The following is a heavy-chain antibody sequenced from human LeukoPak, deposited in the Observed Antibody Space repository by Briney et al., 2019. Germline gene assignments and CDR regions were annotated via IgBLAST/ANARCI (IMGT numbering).Heavy chain of an antibody. J-gene: IGHJ1*01. V-gene: IGHV3-21*04. CDR2: ISSSSSYI. Sequence: PGGSLRLSCAASGFTFSSYSMNWVRQAPGKGLEWVSSISSSSSYIYYADSVKGRFTISRDNSKNTLYLQMNSLRAEDTAVYYCAKDQGENAEYFQHWGQGTLVTVSS. CDR3: AKDQGENAEYFQH. CDR1: GFTFSSYS.